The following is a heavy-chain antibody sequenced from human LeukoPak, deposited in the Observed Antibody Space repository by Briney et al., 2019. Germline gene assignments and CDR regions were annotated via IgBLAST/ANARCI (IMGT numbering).Heavy chain of an antibody. D-gene: IGHD6-13*01. CDR3: ASLAAAENDAFDI. CDR1: GGSISSYY. J-gene: IGHJ3*02. CDR2: IYYSGST. V-gene: IGHV4-59*01. Sequence: PSETLSLTCTVSGGSISSYYWSWIRQPPGKGLEWIGYIYYSGSTNYNPSLKSRVTISVDTSKNQFSLKLSSVTAADTAVYYCASLAAAENDAFDIWGQGTMVTVSS.